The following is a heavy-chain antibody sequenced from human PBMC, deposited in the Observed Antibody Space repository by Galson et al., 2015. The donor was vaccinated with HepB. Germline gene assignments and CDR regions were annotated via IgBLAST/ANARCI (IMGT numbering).Heavy chain of an antibody. V-gene: IGHV1-18*01. J-gene: IGHJ5*02. D-gene: IGHD2-15*01. CDR2: ISPYNRDT. CDR3: ARGALVGVVGGRLNNWFDP. CDR1: GYTFSTYS. Sequence: SVKVSCKASGYTFSTYSITWVRQAPGQGLEWMGWISPYNRDTNYTRKLQGRVTMTTDTLTSTAYMELRSLRSDDTAVYYCARGALVGVVGGRLNNWFDPWGQGTLVTVSS.